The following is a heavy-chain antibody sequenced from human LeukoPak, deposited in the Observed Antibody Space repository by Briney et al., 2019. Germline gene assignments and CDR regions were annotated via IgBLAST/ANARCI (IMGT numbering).Heavy chain of an antibody. CDR3: AKDHRFLGWFPPRSMDV. CDR2: ISYDGSNK. J-gene: IGHJ6*02. D-gene: IGHD3-3*01. V-gene: IGHV3-30-3*01. Sequence: GGSLRLSCAASGFTFSSYAMHWVRQAPGKGLEWVAVISYDGSNKYYADSVKGRFTISRDNSKNTLYLQMNSLRAEDTAVYYCAKDHRFLGWFPPRSMDVWGQGTTVTVSS. CDR1: GFTFSSYA.